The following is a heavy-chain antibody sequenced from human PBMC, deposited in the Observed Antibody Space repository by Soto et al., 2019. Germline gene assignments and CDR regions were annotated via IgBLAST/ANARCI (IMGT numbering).Heavy chain of an antibody. D-gene: IGHD6-13*01. Sequence: GGSLRLSCAASGFIFSSFGVHWVRQSPGKGLEWVAVTSFDGSEKFYAESVRGRFNISRDNSKNTVYLHMNSLRPEDTAMYYCARDQRPNSSSLYYYFYGTDVWGQGTTVTVSS. CDR3: ARDQRPNSSSLYYYFYGTDV. J-gene: IGHJ6*02. CDR2: TSFDGSEK. V-gene: IGHV3-30*03. CDR1: GFIFSSFG.